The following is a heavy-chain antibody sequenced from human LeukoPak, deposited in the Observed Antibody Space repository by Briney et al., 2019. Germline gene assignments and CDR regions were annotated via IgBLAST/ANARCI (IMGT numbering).Heavy chain of an antibody. J-gene: IGHJ4*02. D-gene: IGHD4-17*01. V-gene: IGHV4-59*01. CDR1: GGSISSYY. Sequence: SSETLSLTCTVSGGSISSYYWSWIRQPPGKGLEWIGYIYYSGSTNYNPSLKSRVTISVDTFKNQFSLKLSSVTAADTAVYYCARSDTYGDSTFDYWGQGTLVTVSS. CDR2: IYYSGST. CDR3: ARSDTYGDSTFDY.